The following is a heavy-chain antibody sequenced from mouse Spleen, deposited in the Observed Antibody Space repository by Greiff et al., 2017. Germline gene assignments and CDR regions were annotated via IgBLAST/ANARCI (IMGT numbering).Heavy chain of an antibody. D-gene: IGHD2-2*01. J-gene: IGHJ3*01. CDR1: GYTFTSYG. CDR2: IYPRSGNT. Sequence: VQLQQSGAELARPGASVKLSCKASGYTFTSYGISWVKQRTGQGLEWIGEIYPRSGNTYYNEKFKGKATLTADKSSSTAYMELRSLTSEDSAVYFCARSHYGYDAGFAYWGQGTLVTVSA. V-gene: IGHV1-81*01. CDR3: ARSHYGYDAGFAY.